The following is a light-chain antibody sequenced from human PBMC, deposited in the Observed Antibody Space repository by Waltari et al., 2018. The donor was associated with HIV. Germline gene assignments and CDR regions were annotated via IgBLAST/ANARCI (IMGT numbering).Light chain of an antibody. CDR2: EVR. J-gene: IGLJ2*01. CDR3: TSYASSSSLL. CDR1: SNDVGDYNY. Sequence: QSALTQPATVSGSPGQSITISCTGGSNDVGDYNYVSWYQHLPGKAPKLIIYEVRNRPSGVSNRFSGSKSGNTASLTISGLQAEDEADYYCTSYASSSSLLFGGGTKLTVL. V-gene: IGLV2-14*01.